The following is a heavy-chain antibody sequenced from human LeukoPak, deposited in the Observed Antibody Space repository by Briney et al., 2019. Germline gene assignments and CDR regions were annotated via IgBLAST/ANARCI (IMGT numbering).Heavy chain of an antibody. V-gene: IGHV5-51*01. J-gene: IGHJ4*02. CDR2: IYPGDSYT. D-gene: IGHD5-24*01. CDR3: AKRPRDRDGYNYWYYFDY. Sequence: GESLKISCKGSGYSFTSYWIGLVRQMPGKGLELMGIIYPGDSYTRYSPSFQGQITISADNSISTAYLQWSSLKASDTAMYYRAKRPRDRDGYNYWYYFDYWGQGTLVTVSS. CDR1: GYSFTSYW.